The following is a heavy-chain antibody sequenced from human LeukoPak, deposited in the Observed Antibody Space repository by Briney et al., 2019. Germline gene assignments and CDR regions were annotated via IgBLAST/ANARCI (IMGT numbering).Heavy chain of an antibody. D-gene: IGHD6-19*01. CDR1: GFTFSNVR. V-gene: IGHV3-15*07. CDR2: IRSKTHGETI. J-gene: IGHJ4*02. Sequence: KAGGSLRLSCAASGFTFSNVRMNWVRQAPGKGLEWVGRIRSKTHGETIDYAAPVRGRFTISRDDSKNTLYLQLNSLKTEDTAVYYCATEVIIAVTGNDYWGQGSLVTVSS. CDR3: ATEVIIAVTGNDY.